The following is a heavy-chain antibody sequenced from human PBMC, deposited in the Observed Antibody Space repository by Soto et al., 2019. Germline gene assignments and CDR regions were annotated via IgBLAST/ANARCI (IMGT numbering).Heavy chain of an antibody. CDR1: GGSISSYY. V-gene: IGHV4-4*07. CDR3: ARGGSGYSGYGYYYYGMDV. J-gene: IGHJ6*02. Sequence: PSETLSLTCTVSGGSISSYYWSWIRQPAGKGLEWIGRIYTSGSTNYNPSLKSRVTMSVDTSKNQFSLKLSSVTAADTAVYYCARGGSGYSGYGYYYYGMDVWGQGTTVTVSS. D-gene: IGHD5-12*01. CDR2: IYTSGST.